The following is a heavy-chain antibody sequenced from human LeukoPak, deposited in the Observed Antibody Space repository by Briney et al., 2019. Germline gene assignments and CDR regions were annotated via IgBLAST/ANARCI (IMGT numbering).Heavy chain of an antibody. J-gene: IGHJ3*02. V-gene: IGHV4-59*11. CDR1: GGSISSHY. CDR3: ARRYYYDSSGYLDAFDI. Sequence: SETLSLTCTVSGGSISSHYWSWIRQPPGQGLEWIGYIYYSGSTNYNPSLKSRVTISVDTSKNQFSLKLSSVTAADTALYYCARRYYYDSSGYLDAFDIWGQGTMVTVSS. D-gene: IGHD3-22*01. CDR2: IYYSGST.